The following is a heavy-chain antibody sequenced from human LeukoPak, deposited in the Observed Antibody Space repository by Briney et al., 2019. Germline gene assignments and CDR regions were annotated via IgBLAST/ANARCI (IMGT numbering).Heavy chain of an antibody. CDR3: ARPFYFDSIDI. D-gene: IGHD3-22*01. J-gene: IGHJ4*02. CDR2: ISGSGGST. V-gene: IGHV3-23*01. CDR1: GFTFSSYA. Sequence: PRGSLRLSCAASGFTFSSYAMSWVRQAPGKGLEWVSAISGSGGSTYYADSVKGRFTISRDNAKNTLYLQMNSLRAEDTAVYYCARPFYFDSIDIWGQGTLVTVSS.